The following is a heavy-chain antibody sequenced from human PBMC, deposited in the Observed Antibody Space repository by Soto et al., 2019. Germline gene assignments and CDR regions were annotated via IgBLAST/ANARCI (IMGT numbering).Heavy chain of an antibody. Sequence: GGSLRLSCAASGFTFSSDWMHWVRQAPGKGLVWVSRINSDWSSTSYADSVKGRFTISRDNAKNTLYVQMNSLGAEDTAVYYCASGRKSQLHVWGQGTTVTVSS. CDR3: ASGRKSQLHV. D-gene: IGHD2-2*01. J-gene: IGHJ6*02. CDR1: GFTFSSDW. V-gene: IGHV3-74*01. CDR2: INSDWSST.